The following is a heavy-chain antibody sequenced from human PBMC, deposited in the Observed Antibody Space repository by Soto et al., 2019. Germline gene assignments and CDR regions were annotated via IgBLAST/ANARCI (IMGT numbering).Heavy chain of an antibody. V-gene: IGHV4-39*01. Sequence: SETLSLTCTVSGDSSSSSNYFWGWIRQPPGKGLEWIGSIYYSGSTYYNPSLKSRVSISVDTSKNQFSLRISSMTAADTAVYYCARHHGDSETLYYYYGIDVWGQGTTVT. CDR2: IYYSGST. D-gene: IGHD1-26*01. CDR1: GDSSSSSNYF. J-gene: IGHJ6*02. CDR3: ARHHGDSETLYYYYGIDV.